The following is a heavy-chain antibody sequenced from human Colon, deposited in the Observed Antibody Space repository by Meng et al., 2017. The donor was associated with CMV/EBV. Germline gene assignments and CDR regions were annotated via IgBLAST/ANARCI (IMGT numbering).Heavy chain of an antibody. J-gene: IGHJ4*02. CDR3: VREGVAGYHYCDY. V-gene: IGHV6-1*01. Sequence: QVQLQQSGPGLVKPSQTLSLTCVIFGDSVSRDSAAWIWIRQSPSRGLEWLGRTYYRSKWFTDYAVSVKSRITINPDTSKNQVSLLLKSMTPEDTAMYYCVREGVAGYHYCDYWGQGTLVTVSA. D-gene: IGHD6-19*01. CDR2: TYYRSKWFT. CDR1: GDSVSRDSAA.